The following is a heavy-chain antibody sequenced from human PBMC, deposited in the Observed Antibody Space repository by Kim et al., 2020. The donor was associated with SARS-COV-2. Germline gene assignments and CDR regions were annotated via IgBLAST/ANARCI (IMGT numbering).Heavy chain of an antibody. CDR1: GFTFSSYA. CDR3: ARDDTMIVDPPYYYYYYGMDV. CDR2: ISYDGSNK. V-gene: IGHV3-30-3*01. Sequence: GGSLRLSCAASGFTFSSYAMHWVRQAPGKGLEWVAVISYDGSNKYYADSVKGRFTISRDNSKNTLYLQMNSLRAEDTAVYYCARDDTMIVDPPYYYYYYGMDVWGQGTTVTVSS. J-gene: IGHJ6*02. D-gene: IGHD3-22*01.